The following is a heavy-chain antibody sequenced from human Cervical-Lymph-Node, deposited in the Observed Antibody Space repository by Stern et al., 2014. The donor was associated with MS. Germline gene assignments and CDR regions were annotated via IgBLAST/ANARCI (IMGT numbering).Heavy chain of an antibody. CDR1: GYTFTNNW. CDR3: ARPPPRRKWDDPNYGMDV. V-gene: IGHV5-51*03. CDR2: IYPDDSDI. Sequence: EVQLVESGAEVKKPGESLKISCKGSGYTFTNNWIAWVRQMPGKGLEWMGIIYPDDSDIRYSPSLQGPVTISAAKSISTAYLQSSGLKAGDSAVYYCARPPPRRKWDDPNYGMDVWGQGTTVTVSS. D-gene: IGHD1-1*01. J-gene: IGHJ6*02.